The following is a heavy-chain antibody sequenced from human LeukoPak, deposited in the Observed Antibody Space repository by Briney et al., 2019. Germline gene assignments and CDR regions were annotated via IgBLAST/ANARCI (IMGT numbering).Heavy chain of an antibody. V-gene: IGHV3-23*01. CDR1: GFTFSSYG. J-gene: IGHJ4*02. D-gene: IGHD6-19*01. CDR2: ISGSGGST. CDR3: AKIPVSYSSGWSNFDY. Sequence: GGSLRLSCAASGFTFSSYGMSWVRQAPGKGLEWVSGISGSGGSTYYADSVKGRFTISRGNSKNTLYLQMNSLRAEDTAVYYCAKIPVSYSSGWSNFDYWGQGTLVTVSS.